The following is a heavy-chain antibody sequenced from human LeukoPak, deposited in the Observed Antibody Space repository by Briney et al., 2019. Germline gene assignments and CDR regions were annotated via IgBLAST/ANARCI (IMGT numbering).Heavy chain of an antibody. Sequence: GGSLRLSCAASGFTFSSYSMNWVRQAPGKGLEWVSSISSNSSYLYYADSVKGRFTISRDNAKNSLYLQMNSLRAEDTAVYYCARAMKVAVAGNHFDYWGQGTLVTVSS. CDR3: ARAMKVAVAGNHFDY. J-gene: IGHJ4*02. CDR1: GFTFSSYS. V-gene: IGHV3-21*01. CDR2: ISSNSSYL. D-gene: IGHD6-19*01.